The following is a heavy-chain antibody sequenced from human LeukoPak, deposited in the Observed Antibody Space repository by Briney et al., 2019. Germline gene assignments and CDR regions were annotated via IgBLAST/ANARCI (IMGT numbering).Heavy chain of an antibody. V-gene: IGHV3-21*01. Sequence: PGGSLRLSCAASGFSVSSNYMSWVRQAPGKGLEWVSSISSSSSYIYYADSVKGRFTISRDNAKNSLYLQMNSLRAEDTAVYYCAREWLTMIVVASAFDIWGQGTMVTVSS. CDR1: GFSVSSNY. CDR2: ISSSSSYI. CDR3: AREWLTMIVVASAFDI. D-gene: IGHD3-22*01. J-gene: IGHJ3*02.